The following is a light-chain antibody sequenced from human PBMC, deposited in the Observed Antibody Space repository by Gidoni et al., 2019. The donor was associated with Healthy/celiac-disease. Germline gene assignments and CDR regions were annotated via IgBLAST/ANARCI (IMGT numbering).Light chain of an antibody. V-gene: IGLV1-40*01. J-gene: IGLJ1*01. Sequence: QSVLTQPPSVSVAPGQRVTISCTGSSSNIGAGYDVHWYQQLPGTAPKLLIYGNSNRPSGVPDRFSGSKSGTSASLAITGLQAEDEAHYYCQSYDSSLSGYVFGTGTKVTVL. CDR3: QSYDSSLSGYV. CDR1: SSNIGAGYD. CDR2: GNS.